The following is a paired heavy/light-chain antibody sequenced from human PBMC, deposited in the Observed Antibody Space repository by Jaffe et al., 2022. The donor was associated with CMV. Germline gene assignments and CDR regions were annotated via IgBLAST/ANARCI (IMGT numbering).Light chain of an antibody. V-gene: IGKV3-11*01. J-gene: IGKJ5*01. CDR1: QSVSNY. CDR2: DAS. CDR3: QQRSNWPLA. Sequence: DIVLTQSPATLSLSPGERATLSCRTSQSVSNYLAWFQQKPGQAPRLLIYDASIRATGVPARFSGSGSGTDFTLTISSLEPEDFAVYYCQQRSNWPLAFGQGTRLDIK.
Heavy chain of an antibody. CDR1: GFRFDMCG. D-gene: IGHD3-3*01. CDR2: IRFDGSNI. J-gene: IGHJ4*02. CDR3: VRDGVGTTHFMGYFDY. Sequence: QVQLVESGGGVVQPGRSLRLSCVASGFRFDMCGMHWVRQAPGKGPESVAIIRFDGSNINYADSVKGRFTISRDNSKNMVYLQMNSLRVEDTAVYYCVRDGVGTTHFMGYFDYWGQGTLVIVSS. V-gene: IGHV3-33*01.